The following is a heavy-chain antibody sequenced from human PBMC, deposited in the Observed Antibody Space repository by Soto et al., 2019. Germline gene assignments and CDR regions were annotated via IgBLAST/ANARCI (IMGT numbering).Heavy chain of an antibody. CDR3: AKPLRGYSYGVAFDI. V-gene: IGHV3-30*18. CDR1: GFTFSSYG. J-gene: IGHJ3*02. Sequence: QVQLVESGGGVVQPGRSLRLSCAASGFTFSSYGMHWVRQAPGKGLEWVAVISYDGSNKYYADSVKGRFTISRDNSKNTMYLQINSLRAEDTAVYYCAKPLRGYSYGVAFDIWGQGTMVTVSS. CDR2: ISYDGSNK. D-gene: IGHD5-18*01.